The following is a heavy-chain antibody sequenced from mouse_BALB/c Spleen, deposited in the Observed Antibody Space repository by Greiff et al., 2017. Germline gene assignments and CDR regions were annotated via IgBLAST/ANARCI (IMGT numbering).Heavy chain of an antibody. CDR3: ARSPLNWDVAMDY. CDR2: IWSGGST. Sequence: VHLVESGPGLVQPSQSLSITCTVSGFSLTSYGVHWVRQSPGKGLEWLGVIWSGGSTDYNAAFISRLSISKDNSKSQVFFKMNSLQANDTAIYYCARSPLNWDVAMDYWGQGTSVTVSS. CDR1: GFSLTSYG. J-gene: IGHJ4*01. V-gene: IGHV2-2*02. D-gene: IGHD4-1*01.